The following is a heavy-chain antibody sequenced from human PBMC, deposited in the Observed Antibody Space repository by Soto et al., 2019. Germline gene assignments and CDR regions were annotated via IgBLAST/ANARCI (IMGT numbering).Heavy chain of an antibody. V-gene: IGHV1-3*04. CDR2: INTGNGHP. CDR1: GFTFTNYA. Sequence: ASVKVSCKTSGFTFTNYAMHWVRQAPGQRFEWMGWINTGNGHPGYSQKFRGRVTLTRDTSATTTYVELNSLTSEDTAIYYCARRAGNSGAFDYWGRGTLVTVSS. D-gene: IGHD1-1*01. J-gene: IGHJ4*02. CDR3: ARRAGNSGAFDY.